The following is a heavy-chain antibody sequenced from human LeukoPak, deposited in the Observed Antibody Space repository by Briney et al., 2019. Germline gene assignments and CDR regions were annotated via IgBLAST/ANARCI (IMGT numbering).Heavy chain of an antibody. Sequence: GGSLRLSCAASGFTFSSYSMNWVRHAQGKGLEWDSFISSSTSYISYADSVTGRFTITRDNAKHPPWLQMNSLRAEDTAVYYCARATNGRFDIWGQGTMVTVSS. D-gene: IGHD2-8*01. V-gene: IGHV3-21*01. CDR3: ARATNGRFDI. CDR1: GFTFSSYS. J-gene: IGHJ3*02. CDR2: ISSSTSYI.